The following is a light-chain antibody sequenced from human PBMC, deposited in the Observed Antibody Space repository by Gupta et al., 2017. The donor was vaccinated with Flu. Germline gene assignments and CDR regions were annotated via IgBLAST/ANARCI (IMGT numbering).Light chain of an antibody. Sequence: DIQMTQSPSTLSASIGDRVTITCRATQSISSWLAWYQQKPWKAPKLLIFKASTLESGVPSRFSGSGSGTEFTLTISILQPDDFATYYCQQYNSYPYTFGQGTKLEIK. J-gene: IGKJ2*01. CDR1: QSISSW. CDR3: QQYNSYPYT. CDR2: KAS. V-gene: IGKV1-5*03.